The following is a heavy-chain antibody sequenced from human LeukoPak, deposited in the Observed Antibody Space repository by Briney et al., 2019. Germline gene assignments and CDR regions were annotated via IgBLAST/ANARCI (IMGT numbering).Heavy chain of an antibody. D-gene: IGHD1-1*01. J-gene: IGHJ4*02. CDR2: VHYSGIT. CDR3: ARQLGGTTLH. Sequence: KSSDTLSLTCTVSGASISSYYWSWIRQPPGQGLEWIGYVHYSGITDYNPSLQSRVTISLDTSKSQFSLKLSSVTAADTAVYYCARQLGGTTLHWGQGTLVTVSS. CDR1: GASISSYY. V-gene: IGHV4-59*07.